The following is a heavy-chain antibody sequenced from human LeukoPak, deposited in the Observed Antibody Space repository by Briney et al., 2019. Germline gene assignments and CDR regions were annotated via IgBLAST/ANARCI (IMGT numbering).Heavy chain of an antibody. CDR2: ISYSGST. D-gene: IGHD2-8*02. CDR1: GGSISSYY. Sequence: SETLSLTCTVSGGSISSYYWSWIRQPPGKGLEWIGHISYSGSTRYNSSLNSRVTISVDTSKNQFSLKLTSVTAADTAVYYCARFTGTYLAYWGQGILVTVPS. J-gene: IGHJ4*02. V-gene: IGHV4-59*01. CDR3: ARFTGTYLAY.